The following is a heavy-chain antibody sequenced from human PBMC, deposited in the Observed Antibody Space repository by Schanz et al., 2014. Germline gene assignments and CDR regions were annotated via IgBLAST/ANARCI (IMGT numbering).Heavy chain of an antibody. Sequence: DVHLLESGGGWVQPGGSLRLSCAASGFTFSDYSMNWVRQAPGKGPEWVSYIRSSSTPIYYADSVKGRFTISRDNSKNTLYLQMNSLRAEDTAIYYCAKDAPYPFDLWGRGTLITVSS. CDR1: GFTFSDYS. CDR2: IRSSSTPI. J-gene: IGHJ2*01. CDR3: AKDAPYPFDL. V-gene: IGHV3-48*01.